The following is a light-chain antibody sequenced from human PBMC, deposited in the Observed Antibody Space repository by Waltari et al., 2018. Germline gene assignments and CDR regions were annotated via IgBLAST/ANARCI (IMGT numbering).Light chain of an antibody. V-gene: IGKV4-1*01. CDR1: QKVLYSSNNKNY. CDR2: WAS. CDR3: QQYYSTPLT. J-gene: IGKJ4*01. Sequence: DIVMTQSPDSLAVSLGERATINCKSSQKVLYSSNNKNYLAWYQQKPGQPLRLLIYWASTRESGVPDRISGSGSGTDFTITLSSLQAGDGAVYYCQQYYSTPLTFGGGTKVEIK.